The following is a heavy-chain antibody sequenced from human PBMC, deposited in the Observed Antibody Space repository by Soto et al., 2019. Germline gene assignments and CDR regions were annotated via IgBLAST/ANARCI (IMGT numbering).Heavy chain of an antibody. Sequence: SETLSLTCTVSGGSISSYYWSWIRQPPGKGLEWIGYISYSGSTNYNPSLKSRVTISVDTSKNQFSLKLRSVPAADTAMYYCARLFRGSHFGSWGLGILVTVS. V-gene: IGHV4-59*08. CDR1: GGSISSYY. CDR2: ISYSGST. D-gene: IGHD1-26*01. CDR3: ARLFRGSHFGS. J-gene: IGHJ4*02.